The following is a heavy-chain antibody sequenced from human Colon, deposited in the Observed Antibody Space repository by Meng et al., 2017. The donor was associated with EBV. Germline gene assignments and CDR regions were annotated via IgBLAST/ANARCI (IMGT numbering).Heavy chain of an antibody. Sequence: GPRQAWGAGRVDPAGTVAVHGRVSGGSLSGLYWRWIHQPPGKGVVWIAEIKQGGRANYNPTLKGRVSILIHTSKHLFSQKLSSVHDADTAVYFCARGESVPGHFLKSWGQGTLVTVSS. CDR1: GGSLSGLY. CDR2: IKQGGRA. CDR3: ARGESVPGHFLKS. J-gene: IGHJ5*02. D-gene: IGHD6-19*01. V-gene: IGHV4-34*01.